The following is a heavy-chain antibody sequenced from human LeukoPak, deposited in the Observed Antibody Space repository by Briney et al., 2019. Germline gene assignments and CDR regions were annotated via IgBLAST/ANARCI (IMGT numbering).Heavy chain of an antibody. CDR2: TYYRSKWYS. Sequence: SQTLSLTCAISGDSFSSNSAAWNWIRQSPSRGLEWLGRTYYRSKWYSDYAVSVKSRITFNPDTSKNQFSLQLNSVTAADTAVYYCARHPRFLGVLRYFDWLPPLFWGQGTLVTVSS. CDR1: GDSFSSNSAA. V-gene: IGHV6-1*01. CDR3: ARHPRFLGVLRYFDWLPPLF. J-gene: IGHJ4*02. D-gene: IGHD3-9*01.